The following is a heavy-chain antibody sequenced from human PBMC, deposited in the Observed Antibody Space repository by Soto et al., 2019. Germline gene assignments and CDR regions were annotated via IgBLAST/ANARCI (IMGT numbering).Heavy chain of an antibody. V-gene: IGHV3-30*03. CDR3: ATYDFWSGYDHYYYYYGMDV. J-gene: IGHJ6*02. D-gene: IGHD3-3*01. CDR1: GFTFSSYG. Sequence: QVQLVESGGGVVQPGRSLRLSCAASGFTFSSYGMHWVRQAPGKGLEGGAVISYDGSNKYYADSVKGRFTISRDNSKNTLYLQMNSLRAEDTAVYYCATYDFWSGYDHYYYYYGMDVWGQGTTVTVSS. CDR2: ISYDGSNK.